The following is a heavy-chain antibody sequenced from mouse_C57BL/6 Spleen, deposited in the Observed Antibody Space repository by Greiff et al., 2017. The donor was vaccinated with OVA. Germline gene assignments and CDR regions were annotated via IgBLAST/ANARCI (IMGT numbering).Heavy chain of an antibody. V-gene: IGHV1-55*01. CDR2: IYPGSGST. CDR3: ARLAHYYGSSFWYFDV. Sequence: QVQLQQPGAELVKPGASVKMSCKASGYTFTSYWITWVKQRPGQGLEWIGDIYPGSGSTNYNEKFKSKATLTVDTSSSTAYMQLSSLTSEDSAVYYCARLAHYYGSSFWYFDVWGTGTTVTVSS. CDR1: GYTFTSYW. D-gene: IGHD1-1*01. J-gene: IGHJ1*03.